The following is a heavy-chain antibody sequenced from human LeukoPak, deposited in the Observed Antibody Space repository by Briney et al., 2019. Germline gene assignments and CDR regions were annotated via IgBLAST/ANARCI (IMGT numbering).Heavy chain of an antibody. V-gene: IGHV4-39*01. CDR2: IFNAGST. Sequence: SSETLSLTCTVSGASISSKADYWPWIRQTHGKGLEWIGSIFNAGSTFYNPSLTSRVTMSVDTSKNQFSLKLNSVTAADTAMYYCARNMPIIIVADRIDTFDIWGQGIMVTVSS. CDR3: ARNMPIIIVADRIDTFDI. D-gene: IGHD3-22*01. CDR1: GASISSKADY. J-gene: IGHJ3*02.